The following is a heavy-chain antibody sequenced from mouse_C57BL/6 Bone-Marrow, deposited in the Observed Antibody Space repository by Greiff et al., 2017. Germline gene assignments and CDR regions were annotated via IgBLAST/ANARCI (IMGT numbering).Heavy chain of an antibody. CDR1: GFSLTSYA. Sequence: VKVEESGPGLVAPSQSLSITCTVSGFSLTSYAISWVRQPPGKGLEWLGVIWTGGGTNYNSALKSRLSISKDNSKSQVFLKMNSLQTDDTARYYCARVEEFYYGSSYGYFDVWGTGTTVTVSS. D-gene: IGHD1-1*01. CDR3: ARVEEFYYGSSYGYFDV. V-gene: IGHV2-9-1*01. J-gene: IGHJ1*03. CDR2: IWTGGGT.